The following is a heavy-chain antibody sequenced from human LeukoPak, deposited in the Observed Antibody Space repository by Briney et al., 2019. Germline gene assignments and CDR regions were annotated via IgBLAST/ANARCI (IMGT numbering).Heavy chain of an antibody. Sequence: SETLSLTCTVSGGSINSNNYCWGWIRQPPGKGLEWIGSIYSSGSAYYNPSLKSRVTISVDTSKNQFSLRLSSVTAADTAVYYCQSRYLEWLLEYWGQGTLVTVSS. J-gene: IGHJ4*02. CDR1: GGSINSNNYC. CDR3: QSRYLEWLLEY. D-gene: IGHD3-3*01. V-gene: IGHV4-39*01. CDR2: IYSSGSA.